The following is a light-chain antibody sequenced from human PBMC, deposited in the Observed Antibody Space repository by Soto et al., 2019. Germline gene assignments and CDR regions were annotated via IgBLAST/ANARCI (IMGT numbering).Light chain of an antibody. CDR3: MQRVNFRLT. CDR2: TVS. J-gene: IGKJ1*01. Sequence: DIVMTQTPLSLSVTPGEPASVSCRSSQSLLDSGDGNTYLDWYLQKPGQSPQLLIYTVSHRASGVLDRYGGSAVDPDFTLRISRVEADDVLVYNCMQRVNFRLTFGQGTKVDI. CDR1: QSLLDSGDGNTY. V-gene: IGKV2-40*01.